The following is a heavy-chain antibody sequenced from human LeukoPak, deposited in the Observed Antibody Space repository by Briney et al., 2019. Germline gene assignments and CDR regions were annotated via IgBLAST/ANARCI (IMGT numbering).Heavy chain of an antibody. D-gene: IGHD3-22*01. CDR1: GYSISSAYY. CDR2: MYHSGST. Sequence: SETLSLTCSVSGYSISSAYYWGWIRQPPGKGLEWIGTMYHSGSTNYNPSLKSRVTISVDTSKNQFSLKLSSVTAADTAVYYCTRGSIAYYYMDVWGKGTTVTISS. J-gene: IGHJ6*03. CDR3: TRGSIAYYYMDV. V-gene: IGHV4-38-2*02.